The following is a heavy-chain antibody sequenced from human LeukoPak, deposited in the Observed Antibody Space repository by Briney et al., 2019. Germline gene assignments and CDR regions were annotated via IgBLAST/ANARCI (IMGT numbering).Heavy chain of an antibody. CDR2: ISWNSGSI. Sequence: GGSLRLSCAASGFTFDDYAMHWVRQAPGKGLEWVSGISWNSGSIGYADSVKGRFTISRDNSKNTLYLQMNSLRAEDTAVYYCAKDRPETYYYDSSGYPDAFDIWGQGTMVTVSS. D-gene: IGHD3-22*01. CDR3: AKDRPETYYYDSSGYPDAFDI. J-gene: IGHJ3*02. CDR1: GFTFDDYA. V-gene: IGHV3-9*01.